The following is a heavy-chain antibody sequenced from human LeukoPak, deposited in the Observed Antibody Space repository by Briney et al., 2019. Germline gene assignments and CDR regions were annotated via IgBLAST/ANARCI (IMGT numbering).Heavy chain of an antibody. CDR3: ASTNVDIVATMRYAFDI. Sequence: ASVKVSCKASGYTFTSYDINWVRQATGQGLEWMGWMNPNRGNTGDAQKFQGRVTMTRNTSISTAYMELSSMRSEDTAVYYCASTNVDIVATMRYAFDIWGQGTMVTVSS. CDR1: GYTFTSYD. CDR2: MNPNRGNT. D-gene: IGHD5-12*01. J-gene: IGHJ3*02. V-gene: IGHV1-8*01.